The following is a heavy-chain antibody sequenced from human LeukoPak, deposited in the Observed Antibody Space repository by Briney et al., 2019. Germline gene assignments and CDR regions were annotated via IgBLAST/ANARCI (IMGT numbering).Heavy chain of an antibody. CDR2: ISYDGSNK. D-gene: IGHD3-22*01. Sequence: PRRSLRLSCAASGFTFSTYAMHWVRQAPGKGLEWVSVISYDGSNKYYADSVEGRFTISRDNSKNTLYLQMNSLRTDDTAVYYCARVGASSGYQDRWATVGYWGQGTLVTVSS. CDR3: ARVGASSGYQDRWATVGY. CDR1: GFTFSTYA. J-gene: IGHJ4*02. V-gene: IGHV3-30-3*01.